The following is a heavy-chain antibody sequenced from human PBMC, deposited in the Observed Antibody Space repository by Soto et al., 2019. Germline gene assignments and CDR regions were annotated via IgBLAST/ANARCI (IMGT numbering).Heavy chain of an antibody. CDR3: ARSLNSGSTFDP. V-gene: IGHV3-74*01. D-gene: IGHD6-6*01. CDR1: GFTFSSYW. Sequence: EVQLVESGGGLVQPGGSLRLSCAASGFTFSSYWMHWVRQAPGKGLVWVARINSDGSTTTYADSVKGRFTITRDNAKTTLYLQMNRLRAADAAVYYCARSLNSGSTFDPWGQGTLVTVSS. J-gene: IGHJ5*02. CDR2: INSDGSTT.